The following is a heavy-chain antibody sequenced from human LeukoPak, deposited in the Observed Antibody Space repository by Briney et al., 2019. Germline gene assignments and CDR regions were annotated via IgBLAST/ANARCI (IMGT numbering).Heavy chain of an antibody. CDR3: ARGDKGQLKELRARRSGSYGVIVLGY. V-gene: IGHV4-59*12. CDR2: MYYTGST. CDR1: GVSISSYC. D-gene: IGHD1-26*01. Sequence: PSETLSLTCTVSGVSISSYCWSWIRQPPGKGLEWIGYMYYTGSTKYNPSLQSRVTISVDTSKNQFSLKMSSVTAADTAVYYCARGDKGQLKELRARRSGSYGVIVLGYWGQGTLVTVSS. J-gene: IGHJ4*02.